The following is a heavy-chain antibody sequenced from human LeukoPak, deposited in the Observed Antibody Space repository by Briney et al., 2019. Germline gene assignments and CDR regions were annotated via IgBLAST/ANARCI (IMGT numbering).Heavy chain of an antibody. D-gene: IGHD1-1*01. Sequence: PGRSLRLSCAASGFIFSTYGMHWVREAPGKGLEWVAVIWYDGSKKYYADSAKGRFTISRDNSNNALYLQMDSLRAEDTAMYYCARYNSGTMDYWGQGALVTVSS. CDR1: GFIFSTYG. CDR2: IWYDGSKK. J-gene: IGHJ4*02. V-gene: IGHV3-33*01. CDR3: ARYNSGTMDY.